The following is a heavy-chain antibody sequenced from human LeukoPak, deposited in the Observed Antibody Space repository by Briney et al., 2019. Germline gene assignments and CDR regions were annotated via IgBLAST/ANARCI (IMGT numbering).Heavy chain of an antibody. CDR1: GYSFTSYW. CDR2: IYPGDSDT. V-gene: IGHV5-51*01. Sequence: GESLKISCKGSGYSFTSYWIGWVRQMPGKGLEWMGIIYPGDSDTRYSPSFQGQVTISADKSISTAYLHWSSLKASDTAMYYCARSEEALHYYFGMDVWGQGTTVTVSS. CDR3: ARSEEALHYYFGMDV. J-gene: IGHJ6*02.